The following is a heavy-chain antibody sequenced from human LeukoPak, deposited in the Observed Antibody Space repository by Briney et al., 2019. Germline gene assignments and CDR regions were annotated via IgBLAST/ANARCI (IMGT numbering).Heavy chain of an antibody. V-gene: IGHV3-53*05. CDR1: GFTVSSNY. Sequence: PGGSLRLSCAASGFTVSSNYMSWVRQAPGKGLEWVSVIYSGGSTYYADSVKGRFTISRDNSKNTLYLQMNSLRAEDTAVYYCAKKGSSSWYHFDYWGQGTLVTVSS. CDR3: AKKGSSSWYHFDY. D-gene: IGHD6-13*01. CDR2: IYSGGST. J-gene: IGHJ4*02.